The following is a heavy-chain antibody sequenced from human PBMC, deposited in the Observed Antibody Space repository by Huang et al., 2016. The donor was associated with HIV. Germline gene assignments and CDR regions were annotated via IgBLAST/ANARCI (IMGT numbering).Heavy chain of an antibody. CDR1: GGTFSSNA. D-gene: IGHD3-22*01. CDR2: IIPICGTA. Sequence: QVQLVQSGAEVKKPGSSVKVSCKASGGTFSSNAISWVRQAPGQGLEWMGGIIPICGTANYAQKFQGRVTITADESTSTAYVELRRLRSEDTAVYYCARGPNDSSGYYDFWGQGTLVTVSS. J-gene: IGHJ4*02. V-gene: IGHV1-69*13. CDR3: ARGPNDSSGYYDF.